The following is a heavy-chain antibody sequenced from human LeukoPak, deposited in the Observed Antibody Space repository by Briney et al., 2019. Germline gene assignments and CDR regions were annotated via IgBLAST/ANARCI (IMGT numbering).Heavy chain of an antibody. CDR2: IYYSGST. CDR3: ARSAYYDSSGYYFNGMDV. V-gene: IGHV4-59*01. CDR1: GGSISSYY. J-gene: IGHJ6*02. Sequence: SETLSLTCTVSGGSISSYYWSWIRQPPGKGLECIGYIYYSGSTNYNPSLKSRVTISVDTSKNQFSLKLSSVTAADTAVYYCARSAYYDSSGYYFNGMDVWGQGTTVTVSS. D-gene: IGHD3-22*01.